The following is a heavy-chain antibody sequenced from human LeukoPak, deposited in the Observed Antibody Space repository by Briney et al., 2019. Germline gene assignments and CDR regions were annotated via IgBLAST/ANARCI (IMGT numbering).Heavy chain of an antibody. CDR3: ARDRGWLQL. Sequence: SETLSLTCTVSGGSISSGSYYWSWIRQPAGKGLEWIGRIYTSGSTNYNPSLKSRVTISVDTSKNQFSLKLSSVTAADTAVYYCARDRGWLQLWGQGTLVTVSS. J-gene: IGHJ4*02. CDR2: IYTSGST. CDR1: GGSISSGSYY. V-gene: IGHV4-61*02. D-gene: IGHD5-24*01.